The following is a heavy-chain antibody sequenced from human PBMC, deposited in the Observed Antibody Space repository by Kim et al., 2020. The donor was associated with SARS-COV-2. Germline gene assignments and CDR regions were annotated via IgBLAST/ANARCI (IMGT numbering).Heavy chain of an antibody. J-gene: IGHJ5*02. V-gene: IGHV4-59*01. D-gene: IGHD3-10*01. CDR3: ARVGGSVTNWFDP. Sequence: YNPALKSRVTIAVDTSKNQFSLKLSSVTAADTAVYYCARVGGSVTNWFDPWGQGTLVTVSS.